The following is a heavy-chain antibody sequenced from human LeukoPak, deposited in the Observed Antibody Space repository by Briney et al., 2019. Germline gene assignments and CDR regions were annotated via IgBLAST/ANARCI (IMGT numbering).Heavy chain of an antibody. CDR1: EFPFNAYG. J-gene: IGHJ4*02. V-gene: IGHV3-7*03. Sequence: GGFLRLSCAAAEFPFNAYGVTWVRQAPWKGLEWVVNIRQDGDTKYYVDSVKGRFTISRDNAMNSLYLQMNSLRAEDTAIYYCARSLPYGTTWYGRSDFWGQGTLVTVSS. D-gene: IGHD6-13*01. CDR2: IRQDGDTK. CDR3: ARSLPYGTTWYGRSDF.